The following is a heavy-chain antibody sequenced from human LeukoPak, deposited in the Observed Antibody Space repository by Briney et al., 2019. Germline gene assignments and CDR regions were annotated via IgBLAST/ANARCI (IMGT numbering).Heavy chain of an antibody. CDR3: ARDWPTVIADF. CDR1: GXXXXSHG. V-gene: IGHV1-18*04. Sequence: GASVRVSCKTXGXXXXSHGIIWVRLAPGQGLEWLGWIRADNGDTRFAQKFQGRFTMTTDTSTSTAHMELRSLRSDDTAVYYCARDWPTVIADFWGQGTLVTVSS. J-gene: IGHJ1*01. CDR2: IRADNGDT. D-gene: IGHD4-11*01.